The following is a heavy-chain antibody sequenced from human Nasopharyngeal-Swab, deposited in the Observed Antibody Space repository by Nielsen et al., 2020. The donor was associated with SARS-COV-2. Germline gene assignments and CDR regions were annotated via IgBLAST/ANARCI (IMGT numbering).Heavy chain of an antibody. CDR3: ARDTTILSTYYDILTGYWGPTGGMDV. D-gene: IGHD3-9*01. J-gene: IGHJ6*02. Sequence: GGSLRLSCAASGFTFSSYGMHWVRQAPGKGLEWVAVIWYDGSNKYYADSVKGRFTISRDNSKNTLYLQMNSLRAEDTAVYYCARDTTILSTYYDILTGYWGPTGGMDVWGQGTTVTVSS. CDR2: IWYDGSNK. CDR1: GFTFSSYG. V-gene: IGHV3-33*01.